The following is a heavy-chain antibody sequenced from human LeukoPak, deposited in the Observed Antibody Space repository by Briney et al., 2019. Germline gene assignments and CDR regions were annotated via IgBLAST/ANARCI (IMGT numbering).Heavy chain of an antibody. V-gene: IGHV3-74*01. Sequence: GGSLRLSCAASGFTFSSYWMHWVCQAPGKGLVWVSRINSDGSSTSYADSVKGRFTISRDNSKNTLYLQMNSLRAEDAAVYYCARNIYDSSGYYFDHWGQGTLVTVSS. J-gene: IGHJ4*02. CDR1: GFTFSSYW. D-gene: IGHD3-22*01. CDR3: ARNIYDSSGYYFDH. CDR2: INSDGSST.